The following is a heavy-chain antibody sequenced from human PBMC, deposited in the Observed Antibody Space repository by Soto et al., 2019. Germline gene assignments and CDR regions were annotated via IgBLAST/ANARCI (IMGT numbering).Heavy chain of an antibody. Sequence: LRLSCAASGFTFSDSYMSWIRQAPGKGLEWISYITFSGNTVYYADSLKGRFTISRDNAKNSLYLQMNRLRAEDTAVYYCGRVSWRQKYGMDLWGQGTLVTVSS. CDR2: ITFSGNTV. V-gene: IGHV3-11*01. J-gene: IGHJ6*02. CDR1: GFTFSDSY. CDR3: GRVSWRQKYGMDL.